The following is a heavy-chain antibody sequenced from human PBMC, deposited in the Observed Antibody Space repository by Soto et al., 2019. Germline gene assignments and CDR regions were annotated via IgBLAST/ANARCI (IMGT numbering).Heavy chain of an antibody. Sequence: QVQLVQSGAEVKKPGSSVKVSCKASGGTFSSYAISWVRQAPGQGLEWMGGIIPIFGTANYAQKFQGRVTITAEKSTSTAYMELSSLGSEDTAVYYCASSYCSSTSCYTGRVGGEGMDVWGQGTTVTVSS. CDR1: GGTFSSYA. V-gene: IGHV1-69*06. CDR3: ASSYCSSTSCYTGRVGGEGMDV. D-gene: IGHD2-2*02. J-gene: IGHJ6*02. CDR2: IIPIFGTA.